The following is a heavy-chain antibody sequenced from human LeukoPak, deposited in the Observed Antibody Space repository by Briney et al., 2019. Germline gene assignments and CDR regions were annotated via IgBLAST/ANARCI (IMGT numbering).Heavy chain of an antibody. J-gene: IGHJ6*02. CDR3: ARSQVDSATVYGMDV. V-gene: IGHV4-30-4*01. CDR1: GGSISSGDYY. CDR2: IYYSGST. D-gene: IGHD5-12*01. Sequence: PSQTLSLTCTVSGGSISSGDYYWSWIRQPPGKGLEWIGYIYYSGSTYYNPSLKSRVTISVDTSKNQFSLKLSSVTAADTAVYYCARSQVDSATVYGMDVWGQGTTVTVSS.